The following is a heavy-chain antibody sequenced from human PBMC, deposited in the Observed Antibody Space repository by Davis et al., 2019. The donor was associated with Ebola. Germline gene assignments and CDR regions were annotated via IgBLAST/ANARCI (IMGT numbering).Heavy chain of an antibody. CDR3: VRDNGYSSG. J-gene: IGHJ4*02. Sequence: GGSLRLSCAASGFTFSDYYMSWIRQAPGKGLEWVSDISSSSTYTNYADSVKGRFTISRDNAKNSLYLQMNSLRVEDTAVYYCVRDNGYSSGWGQGTLVTVSS. CDR1: GFTFSDYY. V-gene: IGHV3-11*06. CDR2: ISSSSTYT. D-gene: IGHD6-19*01.